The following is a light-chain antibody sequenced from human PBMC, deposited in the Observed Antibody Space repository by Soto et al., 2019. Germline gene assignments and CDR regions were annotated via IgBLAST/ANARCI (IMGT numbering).Light chain of an antibody. CDR2: EVS. V-gene: IGLV2-8*01. Sequence: QSVLTQPPSASGSPGQSVTISCTGTSSDVGDYNYVSWYQQHPGKVPRLMIYEVSKRPSGVPDRFSGSKSGNTASLTVSGLQAEDEADYYCSSYAGYNPYVVFGGGTKVTVL. CDR3: SSYAGYNPYVV. CDR1: SSDVGDYNY. J-gene: IGLJ2*01.